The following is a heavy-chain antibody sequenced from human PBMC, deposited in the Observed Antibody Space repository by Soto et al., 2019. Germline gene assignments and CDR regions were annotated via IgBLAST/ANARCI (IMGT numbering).Heavy chain of an antibody. Sequence: GSLRLSCAASGFTVSSNYMSWVRQAPGKGLEWVSVIYSGGSTYYADSVKGRFTISRDNSKNTLYLQMNSLRAEDTAVYYCARDRIAVAGNPEYFQHWGQDTLVTVSS. D-gene: IGHD6-19*01. J-gene: IGHJ1*01. V-gene: IGHV3-66*01. CDR1: GFTVSSNY. CDR2: IYSGGST. CDR3: ARDRIAVAGNPEYFQH.